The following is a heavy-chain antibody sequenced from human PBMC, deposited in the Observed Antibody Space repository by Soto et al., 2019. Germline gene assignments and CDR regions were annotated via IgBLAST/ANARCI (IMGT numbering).Heavy chain of an antibody. D-gene: IGHD3-22*01. Sequence: EVQLLESGGDLVQPGRSLRLSCAASGFTFSGYAMSWVRQAPGKGLEWVSVIHGGGTSAYYADSVKGRFTISRDNSKNTLYLQMSSLRGEYTAVYYCAKNRGRVTTSGHFDYWGQGTLVTVSS. CDR1: GFTFSGYA. CDR2: IHGGGTSA. J-gene: IGHJ4*02. V-gene: IGHV3-23*01. CDR3: AKNRGRVTTSGHFDY.